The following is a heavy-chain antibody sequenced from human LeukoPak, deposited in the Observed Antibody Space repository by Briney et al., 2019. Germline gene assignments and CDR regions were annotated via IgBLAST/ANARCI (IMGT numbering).Heavy chain of an antibody. D-gene: IGHD3-22*01. Sequence: ASVKVSCKASGGTFSSYAISWVRQAPGQGLEWMGRIIPILGIANYAQKFQGRVTITADKSTSTAYMELSSLRSEDTAVYYCARDRGDYYGSSGNDAFDIWGQGTMVTVSS. J-gene: IGHJ3*02. CDR3: ARDRGDYYGSSGNDAFDI. CDR1: GGTFSSYA. V-gene: IGHV1-69*04. CDR2: IIPILGIA.